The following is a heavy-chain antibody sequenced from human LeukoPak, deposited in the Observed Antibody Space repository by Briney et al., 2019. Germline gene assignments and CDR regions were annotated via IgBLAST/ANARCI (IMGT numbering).Heavy chain of an antibody. CDR3: ARAVTAMVTLDY. D-gene: IGHD5-18*01. V-gene: IGHV3-30*03. CDR2: ISYHGSNK. Sequence: PGRSLRLSCTASGFTFSSYGMHWVRQAPGKGLEWVAVISYHGSNKYYGDSVKGRFTISRDSSKNTVYLQMDSLRTEDTAVYYCARAVTAMVTLDYRGQGTLVTVSS. J-gene: IGHJ4*02. CDR1: GFTFSSYG.